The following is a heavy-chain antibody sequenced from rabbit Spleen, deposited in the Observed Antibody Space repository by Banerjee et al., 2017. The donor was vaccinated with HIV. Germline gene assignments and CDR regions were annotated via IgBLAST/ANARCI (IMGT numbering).Heavy chain of an antibody. CDR3: ARDTGTSFSTYGMDL. CDR2: IYGGSSGST. V-gene: IGHV1S45*01. D-gene: IGHD7-1*01. Sequence: QEQLVESGGGLVQPEGSLTLTCTAAGFSFNSGYDMCWVRQAPGKGLEWIACIYGGSSGSTYSATWAKGRFTISKTSSTTVTLQMTSLTAADTATYFCARDTGTSFSTYGMDLWGPGTLVTVS. CDR1: GFSFNSGYD. J-gene: IGHJ6*01.